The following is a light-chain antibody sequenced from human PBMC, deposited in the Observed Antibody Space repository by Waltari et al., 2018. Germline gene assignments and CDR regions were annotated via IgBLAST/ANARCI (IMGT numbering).Light chain of an antibody. J-gene: IGLJ2*01. V-gene: IGLV2-14*03. CDR3: SSYTSSSTYVV. Sequence: QPALTQPASVSGSPGQSITIPCTGTSSDVGDYNYVSWSQRHPGKAPKLIIFGVSNRPPGCSHRFSGSKSGDTASLTISGLQAEDEADYYCSSYTSSSTYVVFGGGTKLTVL. CDR2: GVS. CDR1: SSDVGDYNY.